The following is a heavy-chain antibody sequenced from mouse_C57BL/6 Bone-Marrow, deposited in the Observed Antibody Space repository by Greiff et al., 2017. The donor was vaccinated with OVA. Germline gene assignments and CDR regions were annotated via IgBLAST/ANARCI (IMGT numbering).Heavy chain of an antibody. J-gene: IGHJ2*01. CDR2: IRLKSDNYAT. CDR1: GFTFSNYW. CDR3: AGRANWAPFGY. D-gene: IGHD4-1*01. Sequence: EVQLVESGGGLVQPGGSLKLSCVASGFTFSNYWMNWVRQSPEKGLEWVAQIRLKSDNYATHYAESVKGRFTISRDDSKSSVYLQMNNLRAEDTGIYYCAGRANWAPFGYWGQGTTLTVSS. V-gene: IGHV6-3*01.